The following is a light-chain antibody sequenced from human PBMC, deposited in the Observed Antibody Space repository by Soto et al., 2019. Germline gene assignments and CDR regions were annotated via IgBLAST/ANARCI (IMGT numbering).Light chain of an antibody. CDR3: QRYGSSPLYA. V-gene: IGKV3-20*01. CDR2: GTS. CDR1: QTINTEF. J-gene: IGKJ2*01. Sequence: EIVLTQSPGTLSLSPGERATFSCRTSQTINTEFLAWYQQRPGLAPRLLIHGTSNRATGIPDRFSGSGSGTAVSLTISALEPEDFAVYYCQRYGSSPLYAFGQGTKLEI.